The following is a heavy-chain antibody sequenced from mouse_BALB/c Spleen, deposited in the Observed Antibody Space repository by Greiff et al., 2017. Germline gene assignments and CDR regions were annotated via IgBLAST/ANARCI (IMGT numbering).Heavy chain of an antibody. CDR1: GYAFSSYW. Sequence: VKLMESGAELVRPGSSVKISCKASGYAFSSYWMNWVKQRPGQGLEWIGQIYPGDGDTNYNGKFKGKATLTADKSSSTAYMQLSSLTSEDSAVYFCARGAGNDYWGQGTTLTVSS. V-gene: IGHV1-80*01. D-gene: IGHD3-3*01. CDR2: IYPGDGDT. CDR3: ARGAGNDY. J-gene: IGHJ2*01.